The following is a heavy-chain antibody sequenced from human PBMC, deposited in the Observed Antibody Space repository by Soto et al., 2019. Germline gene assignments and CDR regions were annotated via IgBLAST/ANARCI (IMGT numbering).Heavy chain of an antibody. CDR1: GYTFTSYY. CDR3: ARDKRRDYDFWTRRRYYYGMDV. Sequence: VASVKVSCKASGYTFTSYYMHWVRQAPGQGLEWMGIINPSGGSTSYAQKFQGRVTMTRDTSTSTVYMELSSLRSEDTAVYYCARDKRRDYDFWTRRRYYYGMDVWGQGITVTVSS. CDR2: INPSGGST. D-gene: IGHD3-3*01. J-gene: IGHJ6*02. V-gene: IGHV1-46*01.